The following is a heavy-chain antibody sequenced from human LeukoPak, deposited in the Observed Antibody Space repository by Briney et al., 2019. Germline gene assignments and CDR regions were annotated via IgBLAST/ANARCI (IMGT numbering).Heavy chain of an antibody. CDR2: INLDGSQK. CDR1: GFAVFNYW. CDR3: AKTPYSSGYDRWFDP. Sequence: GGSLRLSCAASGFAVFNYWMSWVRQAPGKGLEWVANINLDGSQKYYVDSLKGRFTISRDNSKNTLYLQMNSLRAEDTAVYYCAKTPYSSGYDRWFDPWGQGTLVTVSS. J-gene: IGHJ5*02. V-gene: IGHV3-7*03. D-gene: IGHD6-19*01.